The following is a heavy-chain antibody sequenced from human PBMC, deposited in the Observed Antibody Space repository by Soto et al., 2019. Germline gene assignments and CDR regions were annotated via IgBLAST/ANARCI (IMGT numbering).Heavy chain of an antibody. Sequence: QVLLVQSGAEAKRPGSSVKVSCKASGGTFDNYVLNWVRQAPGQGLEWVGGIIPSSETTNYAQMFQGRLTLIADANIVYMELSSLRSDDTAIYYCARRHVSSIHFLRFDDWGQGTLVTVSS. D-gene: IGHD3-3*02. CDR3: ARRHVSSIHFLRFDD. J-gene: IGHJ4*02. V-gene: IGHV1-69*01. CDR2: IIPSSETT. CDR1: GGTFDNYV.